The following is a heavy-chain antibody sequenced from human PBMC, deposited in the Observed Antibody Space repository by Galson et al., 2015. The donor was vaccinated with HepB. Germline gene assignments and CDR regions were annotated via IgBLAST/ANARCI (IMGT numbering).Heavy chain of an antibody. D-gene: IGHD2-15*01. J-gene: IGHJ4*02. CDR1: GFTFSSYA. CDR2: IRSDGGGT. CDR3: VKRRDIVVVSGLDY. Sequence: LRLSCAASGFTFSSYAMHWVRQAPGKGLEYVLGIRSDGGGTYSADSVKDRFTISRDNSKNTVYLQMTSLRPEDTALYYCVKRRDIVVVSGLDYWGQGTLVTVSS. V-gene: IGHV3-64D*06.